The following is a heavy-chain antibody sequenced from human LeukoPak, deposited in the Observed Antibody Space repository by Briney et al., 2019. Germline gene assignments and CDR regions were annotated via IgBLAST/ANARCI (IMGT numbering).Heavy chain of an antibody. CDR2: INPNSGGT. J-gene: IGHJ4*02. CDR3: AREELGTSKADY. Sequence: GASVKVSCKASGYTFTGYYMHWVRQAPGQGLEWMGWINPNSGGTNYAQKFQGRVTMTRDTSISTAYMELSRLRSDDTVVYYCAREELGTSKADYWGQGTLVTVSS. V-gene: IGHV1-2*02. CDR1: GYTFTGYY. D-gene: IGHD3-10*01.